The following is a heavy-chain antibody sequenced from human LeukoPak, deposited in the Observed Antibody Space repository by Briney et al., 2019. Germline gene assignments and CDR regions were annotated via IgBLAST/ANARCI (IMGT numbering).Heavy chain of an antibody. D-gene: IGHD3-3*01. CDR3: ARQNDFRLDY. CDR1: GYPFSSYW. J-gene: IGHJ4*02. CDR2: IYPGDSDT. Sequence: GESLRISCKGSGYPFSSYWIGWVRQMPGKGLEWMGIIYPGDSDTRYSPSLQGQVTISVDTPIGTAYLQWSSLKASDTAIYYCARQNDFRLDYWGQGTLVTVSS. V-gene: IGHV5-51*01.